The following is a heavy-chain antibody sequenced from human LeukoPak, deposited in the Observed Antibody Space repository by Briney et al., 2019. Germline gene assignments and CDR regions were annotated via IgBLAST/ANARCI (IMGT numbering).Heavy chain of an antibody. CDR2: ISSNGGST. CDR3: ARDRPDSSGYYLWFDP. CDR1: GFTFSSYA. V-gene: IGHV3-64*01. Sequence: QPGGSLRLSCAASGFTFSSYAMHWVRQAPGKGLEYVSAISSNGGSTYYANSVKGRFTISRDNSKNTLHLQMGSLRAEDMAVYYCARDRPDSSGYYLWFDPWGQGTLVTVSS. D-gene: IGHD3-22*01. J-gene: IGHJ5*02.